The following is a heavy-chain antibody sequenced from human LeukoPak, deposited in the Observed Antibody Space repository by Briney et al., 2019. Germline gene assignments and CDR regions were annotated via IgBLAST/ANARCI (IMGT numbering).Heavy chain of an antibody. CDR1: EFKFNDYA. V-gene: IGHV3-48*01. D-gene: IGHD2-21*02. CDR2: ISSSSNKV. Sequence: SGGSLRLSCVASEFKFNDYAMSWVRQVPGKGLEWVSYISSSSNKVYYADSVKGRFTISRDNAKNSLFLQMNSLRADDTAVYYCARNFYCGGDCAISYFDYWGQGTLVTVSS. CDR3: ARNFYCGGDCAISYFDY. J-gene: IGHJ4*02.